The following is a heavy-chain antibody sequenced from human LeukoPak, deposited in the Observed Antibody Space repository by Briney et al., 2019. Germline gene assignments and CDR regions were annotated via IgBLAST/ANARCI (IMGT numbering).Heavy chain of an antibody. J-gene: IGHJ4*02. Sequence: PGGSLRLACVASGFTFSDYYMTSIRHAPGKGLEWVSYITNRGTVMQYADSVKGRFTISRDSAGNSLYLQMNSLKAEDTAVYYYTRGHWGLDYWGQGTLVTVSS. V-gene: IGHV3-11*01. CDR1: GFTFSDYY. CDR3: TRGHWGLDY. CDR2: ITNRGTVM. D-gene: IGHD7-27*01.